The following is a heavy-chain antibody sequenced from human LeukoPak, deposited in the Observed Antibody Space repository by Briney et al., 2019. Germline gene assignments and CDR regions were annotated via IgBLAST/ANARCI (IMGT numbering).Heavy chain of an antibody. D-gene: IGHD2-2*02. CDR1: GGSISGGDYY. Sequence: SQTLSLTCTVSGGSISGGDYYWSWIRQPPGKGLEWIGYIYYSGSTYYNPSLKSRVTISVDTSKNLFSLKLSSVTAADTAVYYCARVPRCSSTSCYTTYSWFDPWGQGTLVTVSS. CDR2: IYYSGST. CDR3: ARVPRCSSTSCYTTYSWFDP. J-gene: IGHJ5*02. V-gene: IGHV4-30-4*01.